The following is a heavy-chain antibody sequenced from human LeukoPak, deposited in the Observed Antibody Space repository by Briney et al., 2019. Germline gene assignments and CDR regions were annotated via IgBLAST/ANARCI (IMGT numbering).Heavy chain of an antibody. Sequence: ASVKVSCKASGYTFTGYYMHWVRQAPGQGLEWMGRINLNSGGTNYAQKFQGRVTMTRDTSISTAYMELSRLRSDDTAVYYCARAGGLEMSTIYPHYYYYYMDVWGKGTTVTVSS. CDR3: ARAGGLEMSTIYPHYYYYYMDV. D-gene: IGHD5-24*01. J-gene: IGHJ6*03. CDR2: INLNSGGT. V-gene: IGHV1-2*06. CDR1: GYTFTGYY.